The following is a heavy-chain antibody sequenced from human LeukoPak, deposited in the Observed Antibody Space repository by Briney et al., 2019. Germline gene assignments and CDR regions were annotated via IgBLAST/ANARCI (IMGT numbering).Heavy chain of an antibody. Sequence: GGSLRLSCAASGFTVSSNYMSWVRQAPGKGLEWVSVIYSGGSTYYADSVKGRFTISRDNSKNTLYLQMNSLRAEVTAVYYCARDAMSPYYYDSSGSFRLYYYYYGMDVWGQGTTVTVSS. V-gene: IGHV3-53*01. CDR3: ARDAMSPYYYDSSGSFRLYYYYYGMDV. CDR1: GFTVSSNY. J-gene: IGHJ6*02. D-gene: IGHD3-22*01. CDR2: IYSGGST.